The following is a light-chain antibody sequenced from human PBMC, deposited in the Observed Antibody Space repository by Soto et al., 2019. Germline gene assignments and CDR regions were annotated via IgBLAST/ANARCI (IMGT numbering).Light chain of an antibody. CDR3: MQALQTPYT. CDR2: LVS. Sequence: IVMTQSPLSLPVTPGEPASISCRSSQSLLHGNGKTYLDWYLQKPGQSPHLLIYLVSNRASGVPDRFSGSGSGTAFTLRISRVEAEDVGVYYCMQALQTPYTFGQGTKLEIK. J-gene: IGKJ2*01. V-gene: IGKV2-28*01. CDR1: QSLLHGNGKTY.